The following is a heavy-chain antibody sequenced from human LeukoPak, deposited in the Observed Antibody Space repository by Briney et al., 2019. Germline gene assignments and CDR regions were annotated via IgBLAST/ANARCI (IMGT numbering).Heavy chain of an antibody. Sequence: ASAKVSCKASGYTFTSYDINWVRQATGQGLEWMGWMNPNSGNTGYAQKFQGRVTITRNTSISTAYMELSSLRSEDTAVYYCARGPSYYYGSGSYYKDYYFDYWGQGTLVTVSS. J-gene: IGHJ4*02. CDR3: ARGPSYYYGSGSYYKDYYFDY. D-gene: IGHD3-10*01. CDR2: MNPNSGNT. V-gene: IGHV1-8*03. CDR1: GYTFTSYD.